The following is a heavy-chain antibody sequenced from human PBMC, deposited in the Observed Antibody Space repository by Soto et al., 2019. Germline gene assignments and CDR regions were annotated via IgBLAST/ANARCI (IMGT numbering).Heavy chain of an antibody. Sequence: QVQLQESGPGLVKPSQTLSLTCTVSGGSISSGDYYWSWIRQPPGKGLEWIGYIYYSGSTYYNPSLKSQVTISVDTSKNQFSLKLSSVTAADTAVYYCARDVGTRGYSGYDRDYWGQGTLVTVSS. J-gene: IGHJ4*02. D-gene: IGHD5-12*01. V-gene: IGHV4-30-4*01. CDR1: GGSISSGDYY. CDR3: ARDVGTRGYSGYDRDY. CDR2: IYYSGST.